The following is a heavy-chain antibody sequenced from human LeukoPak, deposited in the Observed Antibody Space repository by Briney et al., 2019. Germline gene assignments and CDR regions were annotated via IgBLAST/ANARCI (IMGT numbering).Heavy chain of an antibody. CDR1: GFTFSSYG. J-gene: IGHJ4*02. D-gene: IGHD3-16*02. CDR3: AKVLLRLGELSPFAY. Sequence: GGSLRLSCAASGFTFSSYGMHWVRQAPGKGLEWVAVISYDGSNKSYANSVKGRFTISRDNSKNTLYLQMNSLRAEDTAVYYCAKVLLRLGELSPFAYWGQGTLVTVSS. CDR2: ISYDGSNK. V-gene: IGHV3-30*18.